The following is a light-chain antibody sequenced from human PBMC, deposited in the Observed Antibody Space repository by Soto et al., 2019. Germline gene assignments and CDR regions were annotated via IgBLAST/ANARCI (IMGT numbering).Light chain of an antibody. Sequence: QSVLTQPPSVSGAPGQRVTISCTGSSSNIGAGYDVHWYQQLPGTAPKLLIYGNSNRPSGVPDRFSGSKSGTSASLAITGLQAEDEADYHRRAYDSSLSVLFGGGTKGTVL. V-gene: IGLV1-40*01. CDR1: SSNIGAGYD. CDR3: RAYDSSLSVL. CDR2: GNS. J-gene: IGLJ2*01.